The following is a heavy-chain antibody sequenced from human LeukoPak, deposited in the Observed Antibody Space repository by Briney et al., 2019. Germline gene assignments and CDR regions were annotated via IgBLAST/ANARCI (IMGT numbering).Heavy chain of an antibody. Sequence: TSETLSLTCSVSGGSLISKISYWGWIRQPPGKGLEWIGSIYYSGSTYYNPSLKSRVTISVDTSKNQFSLKLSSVTAADTAVYYCASTGYSSGWAYYYYYYGMDVWGQGTTVTVSS. CDR1: GGSLISKISY. CDR2: IYYSGST. J-gene: IGHJ6*02. V-gene: IGHV4-39*01. D-gene: IGHD6-19*01. CDR3: ASTGYSSGWAYYYYYYGMDV.